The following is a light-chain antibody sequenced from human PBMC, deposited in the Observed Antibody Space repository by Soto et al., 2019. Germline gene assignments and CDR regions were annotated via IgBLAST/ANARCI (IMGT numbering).Light chain of an antibody. Sequence: EIVLTQSPATLSLSPGERATLSCRASQSVSSYLAWYQQKPGQAPRLLIYDAYNRATGIQARFSGSGSGTDFTLTIRSLEPEDFAVYYCKQRSNWPRTFGQGTRLEIK. V-gene: IGKV3-11*01. CDR3: KQRSNWPRT. CDR1: QSVSSY. J-gene: IGKJ5*01. CDR2: DAY.